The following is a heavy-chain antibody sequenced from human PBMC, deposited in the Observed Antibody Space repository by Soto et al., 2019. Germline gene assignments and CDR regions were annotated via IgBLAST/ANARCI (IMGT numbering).Heavy chain of an antibody. J-gene: IGHJ4*02. CDR1: GFTFSSYD. D-gene: IGHD3-22*01. V-gene: IGHV3-13*01. Sequence: GGSLRLSCAASGFTFSSYDMHWVRQVTGKGLEWVSAIGTAGDTYYPGSVKGRFTISRENAKNSLYLQMNSLRAGDTAVYYCERGVHYYDGSGLYYFDYGGQGPLVTVSS. CDR2: IGTAGDT. CDR3: ERGVHYYDGSGLYYFDY.